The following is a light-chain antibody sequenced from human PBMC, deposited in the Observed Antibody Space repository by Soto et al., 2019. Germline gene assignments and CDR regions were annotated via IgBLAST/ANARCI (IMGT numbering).Light chain of an antibody. CDR1: QSIDTY. Sequence: DIQMTQSPSSLSASVGDRVTITCRASQSIDTYFHWYQQKPGKAPRLVIYGASSLQSGVPSRFSGSGSGTVFTLTISSLHPEDFATYFCQQTSSTPQTFGGGTRVNIK. V-gene: IGKV1-39*01. CDR2: GAS. J-gene: IGKJ4*01. CDR3: QQTSSTPQT.